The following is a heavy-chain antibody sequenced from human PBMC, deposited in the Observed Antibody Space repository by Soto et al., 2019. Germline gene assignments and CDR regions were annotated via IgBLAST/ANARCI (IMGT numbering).Heavy chain of an antibody. V-gene: IGHV1-46*01. Sequence: ASVKVSCKSSGYTFTSYYMHCVRQAPGQGLEWMGIINPSGGSTSYAQKFQGRVTITADESTSTAYMELSSLRSEDTAVYYCARGVLSTVTTITSYYYYGMDVWGQGTTVTVSS. CDR2: INPSGGST. CDR1: GYTFTSYY. J-gene: IGHJ6*02. CDR3: ARGVLSTVTTITSYYYYGMDV. D-gene: IGHD4-17*01.